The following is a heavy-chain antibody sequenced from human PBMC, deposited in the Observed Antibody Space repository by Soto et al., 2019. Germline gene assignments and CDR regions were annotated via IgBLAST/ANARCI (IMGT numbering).Heavy chain of an antibody. CDR3: ARDLWPGGDSALGY. V-gene: IGHV3-33*01. CDR1: GFTFSSYG. J-gene: IGHJ4*02. CDR2: IWYDGSNK. Sequence: QVQLVESGGGVVQPGRSLRLSCAASGFTFSSYGMHWVRQAPGKGLEWVAVIWYDGSNKYYADSVKGRFTISRDNSKNTLYLQMNSLRAEDTAVYYCARDLWPGGDSALGYWGQGTLVTVSS. D-gene: IGHD2-21*02.